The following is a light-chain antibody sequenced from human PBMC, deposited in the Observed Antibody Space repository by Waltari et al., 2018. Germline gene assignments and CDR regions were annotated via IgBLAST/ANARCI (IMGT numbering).Light chain of an antibody. CDR3: SSYTSSSTLV. CDR1: SSDIGGYTS. V-gene: IGLV2-14*01. J-gene: IGLJ2*01. Sequence: QSALTQPASASGSPGQSITISCTGTSSDIGGYTSVFWYQQHPGKAPELTIYEVSHRPSGVSDRFSGSKSGNTASLTISGLQAEDEADYYCSSYTSSSTLVFGGGTKVTVL. CDR2: EVS.